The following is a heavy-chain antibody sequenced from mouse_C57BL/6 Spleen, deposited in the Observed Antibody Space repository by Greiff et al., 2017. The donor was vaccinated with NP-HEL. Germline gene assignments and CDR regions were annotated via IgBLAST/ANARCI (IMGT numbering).Heavy chain of an antibody. V-gene: IGHV6-3*01. J-gene: IGHJ4*01. CDR3: TVEDGDYYAMDY. CDR1: GFTFSNYW. Sequence: EVKLQESGGGLVQPGGSMKLSCVASGFTFSNYWMNWVRQSPEKGLEWVAQIRLKSDNYATHYAESVKGRFTISRDDSKSSVYLQMNNLRAEDTGIYYCTVEDGDYYAMDYWGQGTSVTVSS. D-gene: IGHD2-3*01. CDR2: IRLKSDNYAT.